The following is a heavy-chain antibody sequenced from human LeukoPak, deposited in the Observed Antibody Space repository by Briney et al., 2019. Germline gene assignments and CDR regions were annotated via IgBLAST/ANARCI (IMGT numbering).Heavy chain of an antibody. D-gene: IGHD6-13*01. CDR3: AKNRGESSSSPTDY. CDR1: GFTFNSYA. CDR2: ISGSGGST. J-gene: IGHJ4*02. V-gene: IGHV3-23*01. Sequence: RGSLRLSCAASGFTFNSYAMNWVRQAPGKGLEWVSTISGSGGSTFYADSVKGRFTISRDNSKNTLYLQMNSLRAEDTAVYYCAKNRGESSSSPTDYWGQGTLVTVSS.